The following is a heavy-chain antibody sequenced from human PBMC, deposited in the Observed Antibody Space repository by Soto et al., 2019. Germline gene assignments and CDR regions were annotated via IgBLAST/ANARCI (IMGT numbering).Heavy chain of an antibody. Sequence: GGSLRLSCAASGFTFTNYAMTWVRQSPGKGLQWVSGISATGGLKYYADSVQGRFTISRDNSKNTLYLQMDNLRDEDTAIYYCAREVGAPSGWLDPWGQGXQVTVSS. D-gene: IGHD1-26*01. CDR1: GFTFTNYA. J-gene: IGHJ5*02. V-gene: IGHV3-23*01. CDR2: ISATGGLK. CDR3: AREVGAPSGWLDP.